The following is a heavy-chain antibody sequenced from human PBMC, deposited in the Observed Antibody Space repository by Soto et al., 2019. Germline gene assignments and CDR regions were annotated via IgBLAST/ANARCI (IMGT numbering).Heavy chain of an antibody. Sequence: QVQLVQSGAEVKKPGSSVKVSCKASGGTFSSYTISWVRQAPGQGLEWMGRIIPILGIANYAQKFQGRVTITADKSTSKAYMKLSSMRSEDTAVYYCARVGYDSSGCWFDTWVQGTLVTVSS. J-gene: IGHJ5*02. D-gene: IGHD3-22*01. V-gene: IGHV1-69*02. CDR2: IIPILGIA. CDR3: ARVGYDSSGCWFDT. CDR1: GGTFSSYT.